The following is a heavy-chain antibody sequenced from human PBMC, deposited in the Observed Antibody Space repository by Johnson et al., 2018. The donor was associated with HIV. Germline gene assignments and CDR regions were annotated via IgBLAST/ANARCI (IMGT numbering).Heavy chain of an antibody. V-gene: IGHV3-30*02. D-gene: IGHD4-11*01. Sequence: QVQLVESGGGVVQPGGSLRLSCAASGFTFSSYGMHWVRQAPGKGLEWVAFIRYDGSNKYYADSVKGRFTISRDNAKNSLYLQMNSLRAEDTALYYCARDTYSSDACDIWGQGTMVTVSS. CDR2: IRYDGSNK. CDR1: GFTFSSYG. J-gene: IGHJ3*02. CDR3: ARDTYSSDACDI.